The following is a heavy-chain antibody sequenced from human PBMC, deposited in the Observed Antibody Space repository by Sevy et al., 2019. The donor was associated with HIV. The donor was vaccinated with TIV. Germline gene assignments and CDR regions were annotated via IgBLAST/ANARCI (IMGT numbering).Heavy chain of an antibody. D-gene: IGHD3-22*01. CDR1: GFMFDAYA. V-gene: IGHV3-9*01. CDR3: ARLRDDSSGFHLDY. CDR2: ISWNGENM. Sequence: GGSLRLSCAVSGFMFDAYAMHWVRQSPGKGLEWVSSISWNGENMGYADFVKGRFTISRDNAKKSLYLQMNGLRVEDTAVYYCARLRDDSSGFHLDYWGQGTLVTVSS. J-gene: IGHJ4*02.